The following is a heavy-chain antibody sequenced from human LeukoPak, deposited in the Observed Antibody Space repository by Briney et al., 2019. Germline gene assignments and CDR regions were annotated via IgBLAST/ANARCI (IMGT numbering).Heavy chain of an antibody. J-gene: IGHJ6*03. CDR2: IYHSGST. CDR1: GYSISSGYY. CDR3: ARVALNYYYYMDV. Sequence: PSETLSLTCTVSGYSISSGYYWGWIRQPPGKGLEWIGSIYHSGSTYYNPSPKSRVTISVETSKNQFSLKLSSVTAADTAVYYCARVALNYYYYMDVWGKGTTVTVSS. V-gene: IGHV4-38-2*02.